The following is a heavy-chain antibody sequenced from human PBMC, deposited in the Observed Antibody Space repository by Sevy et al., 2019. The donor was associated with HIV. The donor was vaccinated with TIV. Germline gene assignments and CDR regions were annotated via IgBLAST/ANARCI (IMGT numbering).Heavy chain of an antibody. D-gene: IGHD2-2*01. CDR1: GFTFSSYS. CDR3: ARGRCSTSCYALDY. Sequence: GGSLRLSCAASGFTFSSYSMNWVRQAPGKGLEWVSYISSSSSTIYDADSVKGRFTISRDNAKNSLYLQMNSLRAEDTAVYYCARGRCSTSCYALDYWGQGTLVTVSS. J-gene: IGHJ4*02. V-gene: IGHV3-48*01. CDR2: ISSSSSTI.